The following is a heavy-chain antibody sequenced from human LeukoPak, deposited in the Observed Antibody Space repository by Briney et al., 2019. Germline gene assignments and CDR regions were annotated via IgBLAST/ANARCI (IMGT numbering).Heavy chain of an antibody. CDR3: ARGFDGYYGFDI. V-gene: IGHV3-7*05. D-gene: IGHD5-24*01. CDR2: INQDGSEK. J-gene: IGHJ3*02. Sequence: GGSLRLSCEASGFTLSIYWMSWVRQAPGKGLEWVANINQDGSEKYYVDSVKGRFTISRDNAKKSLYLQMNSLRVEDTAVYYCARGFDGYYGFDIWGRGTMVTVSS. CDR1: GFTLSIYW.